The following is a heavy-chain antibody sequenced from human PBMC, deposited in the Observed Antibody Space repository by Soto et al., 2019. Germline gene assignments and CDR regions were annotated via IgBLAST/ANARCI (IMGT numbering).Heavy chain of an antibody. CDR2: IYYSGST. CDR1: GGSISSSSYY. V-gene: IGHV4-39*01. J-gene: IGHJ5*02. CDR3: ARPQHNWFDP. Sequence: PSETLSLTCTVSGGSISSSSYYWGWIRQPPGKGLERIGSIYYSGSTYYNPSLKSRVTISVDTSKNQFSLKLSSVTAADTAVYYCARPQHNWFDPWGQGTLVTVSS.